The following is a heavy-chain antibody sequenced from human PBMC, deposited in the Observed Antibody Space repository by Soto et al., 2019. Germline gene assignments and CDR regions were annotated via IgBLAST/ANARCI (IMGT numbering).Heavy chain of an antibody. CDR2: IYWDGDK. CDR1: GVSISNIGMG. D-gene: IGHD2-21*02. V-gene: IGHV2-5*02. J-gene: IGHJ6*02. Sequence: QITLKESGPTLVKPTQTLTLTCTFSGVSISNIGMGVGWIRQAPGKAPEWLALIYWDGDKRYSPPLQIRITITNDTSKNQVVFTMTNMHPVDTATYYCVHNRCGGDCLQHHSSHSYYGLDVWGQGTTVTVSS. CDR3: VHNRCGGDCLQHHSSHSYYGLDV.